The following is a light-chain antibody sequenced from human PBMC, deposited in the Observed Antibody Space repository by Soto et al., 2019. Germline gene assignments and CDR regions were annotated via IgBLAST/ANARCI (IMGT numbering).Light chain of an antibody. Sequence: EIVLTQSPAILSLSPGERATLSCRASQSVGTYLDWYQQKLGQAPRLLIYDAPNRATGIPARFSGSGSGTDFTLTISSLEPEDFAVYYCQQRVNWLTFGGGTKVEL. CDR1: QSVGTY. CDR3: QQRVNWLT. CDR2: DAP. V-gene: IGKV3-11*01. J-gene: IGKJ4*01.